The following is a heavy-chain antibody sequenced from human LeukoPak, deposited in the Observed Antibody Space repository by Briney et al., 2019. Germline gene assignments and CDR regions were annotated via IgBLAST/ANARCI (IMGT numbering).Heavy chain of an antibody. D-gene: IGHD2-15*01. CDR3: ARGRGTSGSNRDFYYYYYMDV. J-gene: IGHJ6*03. CDR2: IIPIFGTA. Sequence: SVKVSCKASGGTFSSYAISWVRQAPGQGLEWMGGIIPIFGTANYAQKFQGRVTITADKSTSTAYMELSSLRSEDTAVYYCARGRGTSGSNRDFYYYYYMDVWGKGTTVTVSS. V-gene: IGHV1-69*06. CDR1: GGTFSSYA.